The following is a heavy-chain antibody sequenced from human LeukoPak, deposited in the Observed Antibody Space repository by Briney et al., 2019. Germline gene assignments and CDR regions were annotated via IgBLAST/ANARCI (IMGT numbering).Heavy chain of an antibody. D-gene: IGHD6-13*01. V-gene: IGHV3-30*04. Sequence: PGGSLRLSCAASGFTFSSYAMHWVRQAPGKGLEWVAVISYDGSNKYYADSVKGRFTISRDNTKNSLYLQMNSLRAEDTAVYYCARAQQLVRGGGYFQHWGQGTLVTVSS. J-gene: IGHJ1*01. CDR3: ARAQQLVRGGGYFQH. CDR1: GFTFSSYA. CDR2: ISYDGSNK.